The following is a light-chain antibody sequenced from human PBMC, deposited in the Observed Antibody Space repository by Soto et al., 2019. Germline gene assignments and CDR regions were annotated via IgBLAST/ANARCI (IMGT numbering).Light chain of an antibody. J-gene: IGLJ3*02. CDR2: EVA. CDR3: NSYAGDSWV. Sequence: QSALTQPPSASGSPGQSVTISCTGTSSDVGGYNYVSWYQHHPGKAPKLMIYEVAKRPSGVPDRFSGSKSGNTASLTVSGLQAEDEADYYCNSYAGDSWVFGGGIKLTVL. V-gene: IGLV2-8*01. CDR1: SSDVGGYNY.